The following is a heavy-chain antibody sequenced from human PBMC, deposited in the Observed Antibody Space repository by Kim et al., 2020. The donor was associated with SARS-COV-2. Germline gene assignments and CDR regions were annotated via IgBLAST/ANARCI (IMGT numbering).Heavy chain of an antibody. CDR1: GFTFSSYW. D-gene: IGHD3-9*01. CDR3: ARIRLRYFDWLFPEGNPYFDY. CDR2: IKQDGSEK. V-gene: IGHV3-7*01. Sequence: GGSLRLSCAASGFTFSSYWMSWVRQAPGKGLEWVANIKQDGSEKYYVDSVKGRFTISRDNAKNSLYLQMNSLRAEDTAVYYCARIRLRYFDWLFPEGNPYFDYWGQGTLVTVSS. J-gene: IGHJ4*02.